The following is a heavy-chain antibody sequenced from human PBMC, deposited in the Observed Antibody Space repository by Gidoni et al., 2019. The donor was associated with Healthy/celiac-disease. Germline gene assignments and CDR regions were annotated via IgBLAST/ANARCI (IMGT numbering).Heavy chain of an antibody. Sequence: QVPLQESGPGLVKPSETLSLTCTVPGGPVSSGSYYWSWIRQPPGKGLEWIGYIYYSGSTNYNPSLKSRVTISVDTSKNQFSLKLSSVTAADTAVYYCARDGGDFWSGYNAFDIWGQGTMVTVSS. CDR3: ARDGGDFWSGYNAFDI. CDR2: IYYSGST. D-gene: IGHD3-3*01. V-gene: IGHV4-61*01. CDR1: GGPVSSGSYY. J-gene: IGHJ3*02.